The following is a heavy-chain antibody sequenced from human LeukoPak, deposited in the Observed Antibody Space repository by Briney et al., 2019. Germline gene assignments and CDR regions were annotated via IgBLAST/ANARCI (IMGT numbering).Heavy chain of an antibody. Sequence: GGSLRLSCAASGFTFSSYAMSWVRQAPGKGLEWVSAISGSGGSTYYADSVKGRFTISRDNSKNTLYLQMNSLRAEDTAVYYCAKDQFVVVIATYFDYWGQGALVTVSS. CDR1: GFTFSSYA. CDR3: AKDQFVVVIATYFDY. CDR2: ISGSGGST. D-gene: IGHD2-21*01. J-gene: IGHJ4*02. V-gene: IGHV3-23*01.